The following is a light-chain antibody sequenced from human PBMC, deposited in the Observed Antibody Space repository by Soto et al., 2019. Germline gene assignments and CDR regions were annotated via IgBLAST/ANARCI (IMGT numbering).Light chain of an antibody. CDR2: SND. CDR1: SSNIGSNP. J-gene: IGLJ2*01. V-gene: IGLV1-44*01. Sequence: QSVLTQPPSTSGTPGQRVTISCSGSSSNIGSNPVNWYQQLPGTAPKLLIYSNDQRPSGVPDRFSGSKSGASASLAISGLQSEDEADYYCAPWDDSLNGVVFGGGTKLTVL. CDR3: APWDDSLNGVV.